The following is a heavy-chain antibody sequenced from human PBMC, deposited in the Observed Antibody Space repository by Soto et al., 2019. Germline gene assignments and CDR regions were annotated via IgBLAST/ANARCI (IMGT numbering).Heavy chain of an antibody. CDR3: ARHKRRDYDFWSGYPHYYYYYGMDV. CDR2: SYYSGST. CDR1: GRSISSSIYY. D-gene: IGHD3-3*01. J-gene: IGHJ6*02. Sequence: SETRSRTWTVSGRSISSSIYYWGCVRQPPGKALEWIGSSYYSGSTYYNPSLKSRVTISVDTSKNQFSLKLSSVTAADTAVYYCARHKRRDYDFWSGYPHYYYYYGMDVWGQGTTVTVS. V-gene: IGHV4-39*01.